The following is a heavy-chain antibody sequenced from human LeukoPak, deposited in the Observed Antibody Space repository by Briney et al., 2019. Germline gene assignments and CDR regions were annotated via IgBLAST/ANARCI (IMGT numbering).Heavy chain of an antibody. CDR3: AKEQYPGYFDF. CDR1: GFTFSSYA. CDR2: ISYDGSNK. J-gene: IGHJ4*02. D-gene: IGHD1-14*01. V-gene: IGHV3-30-3*01. Sequence: PGRSLRLSCAASGFTFSSYAMHWVRQAPGKGLEWVAGISYDGSNKYYADSVKGRFTISRDNSNNTLYLQLNNVRTEDTVTYFCAKEQYPGYFDFWGQGTLVTVSA.